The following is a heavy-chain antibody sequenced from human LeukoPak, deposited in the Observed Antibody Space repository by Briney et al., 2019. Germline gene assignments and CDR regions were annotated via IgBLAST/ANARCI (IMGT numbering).Heavy chain of an antibody. J-gene: IGHJ3*02. CDR2: FDPEDGET. CDR3: ATAELTIVGATRGGAFDI. D-gene: IGHD1-26*01. Sequence: ASVKVSCKVSGYTLTEFSMHWVRQAPGKGLEWMGGFDPEDGETIYAQKFQGRVTMTEDTSTDTAYMELSSLRSEDTAVYYCATAELTIVGATRGGAFDIWGQGTMVTVSS. CDR1: GYTLTEFS. V-gene: IGHV1-24*01.